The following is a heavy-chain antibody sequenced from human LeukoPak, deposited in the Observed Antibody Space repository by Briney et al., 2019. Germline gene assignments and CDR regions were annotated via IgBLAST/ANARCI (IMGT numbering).Heavy chain of an antibody. CDR3: ARGGAAAGHYYYYYYYMDV. D-gene: IGHD6-13*01. Sequence: SETLSLTCTVSGYSISSGYYWSWIRQPAGKGLEWIGRIYTSGSTNYNPSLKSRVTMSVDTSKNQFSLKLSSVTAADTAVYYCARGGAAAGHYYYYYYYMDVWGKGTTVTISS. V-gene: IGHV4-4*07. J-gene: IGHJ6*03. CDR1: GYSISSGYY. CDR2: IYTSGST.